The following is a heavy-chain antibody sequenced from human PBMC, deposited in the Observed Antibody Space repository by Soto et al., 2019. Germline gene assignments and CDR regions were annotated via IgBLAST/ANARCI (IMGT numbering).Heavy chain of an antibody. J-gene: IGHJ5*02. V-gene: IGHV3-7*03. CDR1: GFRFDDAH. CDR2: INFDATEK. D-gene: IGHD5-12*01. Sequence: EVQLVESGGGLVQPVGSLRLSCATSGFRFDDAHMTWVRLAPGEGLEWVANINFDATEKQYVDSVRGRFSISRENTQSAVFLPMNSRRAEETAVYYGEWGKGWLRFTTPSPWGPGNLGNVSS. CDR3: EWGKGWLRFTTPSP.